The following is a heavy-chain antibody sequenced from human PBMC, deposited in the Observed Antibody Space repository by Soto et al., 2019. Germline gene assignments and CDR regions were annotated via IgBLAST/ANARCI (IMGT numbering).Heavy chain of an antibody. CDR2: ISYDGSNK. V-gene: IGHV3-30-3*01. D-gene: IGHD6-19*01. CDR3: ARRLVAGTDYYYYGLDV. Sequence: QVQLVESGGGVVQPGRSLRLSCAASGFTFSSYSMHWVRQAPGKGLEWVAVISYDGSNKYYADSVKGRFTISRDNSKNTLYLQMNSLRDEDTAVYYCARRLVAGTDYYYYGLDVWGQGTTVTVSS. CDR1: GFTFSSYS. J-gene: IGHJ6*02.